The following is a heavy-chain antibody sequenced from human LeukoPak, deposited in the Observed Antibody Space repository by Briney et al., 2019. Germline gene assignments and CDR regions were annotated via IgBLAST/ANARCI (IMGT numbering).Heavy chain of an antibody. J-gene: IGHJ4*02. Sequence: GGSLRLSCTASGFTFSIYAMNWVRQAPGKGLEWVSYITSSSSDIYYADSVKGRFTVSRDNAKNSLYPQMNSLRAEDTAVYYCARDRGGIDYWGQGTLVTVSS. V-gene: IGHV3-48*01. D-gene: IGHD3-10*01. CDR3: ARDRGGIDY. CDR1: GFTFSIYA. CDR2: ITSSSSDI.